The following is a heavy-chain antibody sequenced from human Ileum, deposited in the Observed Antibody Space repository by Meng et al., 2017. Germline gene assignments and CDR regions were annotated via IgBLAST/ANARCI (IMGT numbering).Heavy chain of an antibody. CDR1: GGSISSGDYY. CDR2: IFDTGPP. D-gene: IGHD1-26*01. J-gene: IGHJ5*02. Sequence: QVQLQESGPGLVKSSQTLSLTCTVAGGSISSGDYYWSWIRPPPGKGLEWIGYIFDTGPPSYSPPLRSRLSISMDTSKNQFSLRLTSVSAADTAVYYCAASLDGNRFDPWGQGTLVTVSS. V-gene: IGHV4-30-4*01. CDR3: AASLDGNRFDP.